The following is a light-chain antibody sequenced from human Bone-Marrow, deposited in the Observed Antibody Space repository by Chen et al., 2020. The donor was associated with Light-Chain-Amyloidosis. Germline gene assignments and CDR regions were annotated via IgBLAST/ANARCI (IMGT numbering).Light chain of an antibody. V-gene: IGLV3-25*03. CDR1: DLPTKY. Sequence: SYELTQPPSVSVSPGQTARITCSGDDLPTKYAYWYQQKPGQAPVLVIHRDTERPSGITGRFAGYRSGTTATLTISGVQAEDEAEYHCQSADSSGTYEVIFGGGTKLTVL. CDR3: QSADSSGTYEVI. CDR2: RDT. J-gene: IGLJ2*01.